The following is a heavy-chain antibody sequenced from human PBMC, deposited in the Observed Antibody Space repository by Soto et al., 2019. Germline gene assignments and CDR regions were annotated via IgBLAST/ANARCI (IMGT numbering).Heavy chain of an antibody. Sequence: EVQLVESGGSLVQPGGSMRLPCAGSGFTFNTYWIHWVRQAPGKGLVWVSCINSDGTSTRYADSVKGRFTISRDNAKNTLYLQMNSLRTEDTAVYYCARGRYYGMDVWGQGTTVTVSS. CDR3: ARGRYYGMDV. CDR1: GFTFNTYW. CDR2: INSDGTST. V-gene: IGHV3-74*01. J-gene: IGHJ6*02.